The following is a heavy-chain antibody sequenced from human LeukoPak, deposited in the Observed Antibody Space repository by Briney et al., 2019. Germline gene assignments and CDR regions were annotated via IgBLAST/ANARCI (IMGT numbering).Heavy chain of an antibody. V-gene: IGHV1-69*13. CDR1: GGTFSSYA. D-gene: IGHD1-26*01. Sequence: ASVKVSCKASGGTFSSYAISWVRQAPGQGLEWMGGVIPIFGTANYAQKFQGRVTITADESTSTAYMELSSLRSEDTAVYYCAGGLMDSGSYPTYFDYWGQGTLVTVSS. CDR3: AGGLMDSGSYPTYFDY. J-gene: IGHJ4*02. CDR2: VIPIFGTA.